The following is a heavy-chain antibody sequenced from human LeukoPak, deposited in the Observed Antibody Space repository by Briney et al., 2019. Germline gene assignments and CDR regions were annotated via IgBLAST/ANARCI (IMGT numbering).Heavy chain of an antibody. J-gene: IGHJ4*02. Sequence: QPGGSLRLSCGASGFTFSTYGVHWVRQAPGKGLEWVAFIRYDGSNKYYADSVKGRFTISRDNSKNTLYLQMNSLRAEDTAVCFCAKDKDPWKSTSISDFDYWGQGTLVTVSS. CDR3: AKDKDPWKSTSISDFDY. D-gene: IGHD1-1*01. V-gene: IGHV3-30*02. CDR2: IRYDGSNK. CDR1: GFTFSTYG.